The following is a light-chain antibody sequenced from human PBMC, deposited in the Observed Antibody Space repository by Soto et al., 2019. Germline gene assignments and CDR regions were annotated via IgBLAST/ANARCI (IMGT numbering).Light chain of an antibody. CDR3: QQYASSLSYT. CDR2: AAS. J-gene: IGKJ2*01. Sequence: DIVLTQSPGTLSLSPGERATLSCRTSRSMRSSYLAWYQQKPGQAPRLLIYAASTRATDIPDRFSGSGSGTDFTLTINRLEPEDFAVYFCQQYASSLSYTFGQGTKLEMK. CDR1: RSMRSSY. V-gene: IGKV3-20*01.